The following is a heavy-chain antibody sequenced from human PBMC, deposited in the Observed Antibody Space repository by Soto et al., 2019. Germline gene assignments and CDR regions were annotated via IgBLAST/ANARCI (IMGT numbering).Heavy chain of an antibody. V-gene: IGHV1-3*01. D-gene: IGHD1-7*01. J-gene: IGHJ4*02. CDR1: GYNFTDNR. CDR3: ARGGTRLFEY. CDR2: SRPGSGKA. Sequence: QVHLVQSGAEVKKPGASVRVSCKASGYNFTDNRIHCLRQAPGQRLEWMGWSRPGSGKAKYSEKFLGRVTITRDTSATTAHMELSSLSPDDTASYYCARGGTRLFEYWGQGTLVTVSS.